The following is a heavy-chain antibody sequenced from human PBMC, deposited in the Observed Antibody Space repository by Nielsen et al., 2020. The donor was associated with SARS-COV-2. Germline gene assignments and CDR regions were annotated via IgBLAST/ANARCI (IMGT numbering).Heavy chain of an antibody. CDR3: AKDITMVRGVIINDAFDI. CDR1: GFTFSSYA. V-gene: IGHV3-23*01. CDR2: ISGSGGST. J-gene: IGHJ3*02. D-gene: IGHD3-10*01. Sequence: GESLKISCSASGFTFSSYAMHWVRQAPGKGLEWVSAISGSGGSTYYADSVKGRFTISRDNSKSTLYLQMNSLRAEDTAVYYCAKDITMVRGVIINDAFDIWGQGTMVTVSS.